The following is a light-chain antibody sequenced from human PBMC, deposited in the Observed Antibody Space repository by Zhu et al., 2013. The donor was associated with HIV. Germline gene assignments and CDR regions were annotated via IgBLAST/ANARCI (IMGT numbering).Light chain of an antibody. CDR1: QSVTSSY. Sequence: EIVLTQSPGTLSLSPGERATLSCRASQSVTSSYLAWYQQKPGQAPRLLIHGASSRATGIPDRFSGSGSGTYFTLIISRLEPEDFAVYYCHQYGSSHTFGQGTRLEIK. CDR3: HQYGSSHT. V-gene: IGKV3-20*01. J-gene: IGKJ5*01. CDR2: GAS.